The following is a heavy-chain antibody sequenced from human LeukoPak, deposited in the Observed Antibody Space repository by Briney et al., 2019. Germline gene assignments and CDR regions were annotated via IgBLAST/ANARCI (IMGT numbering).Heavy chain of an antibody. J-gene: IGHJ4*02. CDR3: ARDRGPSYFDF. D-gene: IGHD3-10*01. Sequence: GGSLRLSCATSGFTFRNYGMHWVRQAPGKGLEWVAIIYYDGSNQYYADSVKGRFTISRDNSKNTLYLQLNSLRAEDTAMYYCARDRGPSYFDFWGQGTLATVSS. CDR2: IYYDGSNQ. CDR1: GFTFRNYG. V-gene: IGHV3-33*01.